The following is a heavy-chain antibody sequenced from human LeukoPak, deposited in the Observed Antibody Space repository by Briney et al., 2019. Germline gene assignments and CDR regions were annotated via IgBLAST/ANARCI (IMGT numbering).Heavy chain of an antibody. Sequence: PSETLSLTCTVSGGSISSGGYYWSWIRQHPGKGLEWIGYIYYSGSTYYNPSLKSRVTISVDTSKNQFSLKLSSVTAADTAVYYCATNYGSGSYYNGWLDPWGQGTLVTVSS. V-gene: IGHV4-31*03. J-gene: IGHJ5*02. D-gene: IGHD3-10*01. CDR1: GGSISSGGYY. CDR3: ATNYGSGSYYNGWLDP. CDR2: IYYSGST.